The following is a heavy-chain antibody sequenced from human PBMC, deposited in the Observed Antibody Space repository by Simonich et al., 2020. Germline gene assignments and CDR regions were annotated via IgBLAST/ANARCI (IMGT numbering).Heavy chain of an antibody. D-gene: IGHD1-26*01. CDR1: GYTFTSYD. CDR3: ARTYSGSYYYFDY. Sequence: QVQLVQSGAEVKKPGASVKVSCKASGYTFTSYDINWVRQATGQGLEWMGWMNPNRGNTGYAQNFQGRVTITRNTSISTAYMELSSLRSEDTAVYYCARTYSGSYYYFDYWGQGTLVTVSS. J-gene: IGHJ4*02. CDR2: MNPNRGNT. V-gene: IGHV1-8*03.